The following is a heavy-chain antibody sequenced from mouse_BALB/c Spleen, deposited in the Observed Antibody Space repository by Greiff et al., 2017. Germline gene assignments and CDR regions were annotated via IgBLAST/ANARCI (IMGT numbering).Heavy chain of an antibody. Sequence: DVKLQESGPGLVKPSQSLSLTCSVTGYSITSGYYWNWIRQFPGNKLEWMGYISYDGSNNYNPSLKNRISITRDTSKNQFFLKLNSVTTEDTATYYCAREYYYGSLEDYWGQGTSVTVSS. CDR1: GYSITSGYY. J-gene: IGHJ4*01. V-gene: IGHV3-6*02. D-gene: IGHD1-1*01. CDR3: AREYYYGSLEDY. CDR2: ISYDGSN.